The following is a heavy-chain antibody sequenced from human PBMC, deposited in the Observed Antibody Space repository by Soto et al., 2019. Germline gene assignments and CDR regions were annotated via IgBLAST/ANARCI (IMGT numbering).Heavy chain of an antibody. D-gene: IGHD5-18*01. CDR3: EYVDTAMVDAFDI. J-gene: IGHJ3*02. Sequence: GASVKVSCKASGGTFSSYAISWVRQAPGQGLEWMGGIIPIFGTANYAQKFQGRVTITADKSTSTAYMELSSLRSEDTAVYYCEYVDTAMVDAFDIWGQGTMVTVSS. CDR1: GGTFSSYA. V-gene: IGHV1-69*06. CDR2: IIPIFGTA.